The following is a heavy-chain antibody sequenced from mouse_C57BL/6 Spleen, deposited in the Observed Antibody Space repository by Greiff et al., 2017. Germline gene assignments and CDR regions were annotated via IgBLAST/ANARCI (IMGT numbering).Heavy chain of an antibody. CDR1: GFNIKDDY. Sequence: EVKLVESGAELVRPGASVKLSCTASGFNIKDDYMHWVKQRPEQGLEWIGWIDPENGDTEYASKFQGKATITADTSSNTAYLQLSSLTSEDTAVYYCTIFRGFAYWGQGTLVTVSA. J-gene: IGHJ3*01. V-gene: IGHV14-4*01. CDR2: IDPENGDT. CDR3: TIFRGFAY.